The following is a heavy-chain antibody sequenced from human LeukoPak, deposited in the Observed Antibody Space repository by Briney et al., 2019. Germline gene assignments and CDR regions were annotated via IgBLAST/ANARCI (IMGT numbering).Heavy chain of an antibody. J-gene: IGHJ4*02. V-gene: IGHV3-9*01. CDR3: VKGTQMIRPVTYFDY. Sequence: GGSLRLSCVASGFTFDDYAMYWVRQAPGKGLEWVSGISWNSGSIGYADSVKGRFTISRDNAKNSLYLQMSSLGPEDTALYYCVKGTQMIRPVTYFDYWGQGTWSPSPQ. CDR2: ISWNSGSI. CDR1: GFTFDDYA. D-gene: IGHD3-16*01.